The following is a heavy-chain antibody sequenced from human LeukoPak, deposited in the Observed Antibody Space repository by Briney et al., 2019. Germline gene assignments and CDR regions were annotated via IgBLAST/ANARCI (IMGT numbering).Heavy chain of an antibody. CDR2: ISSTGGDS. Sequence: GGSLRLSCAASGFTFSGSAMSWVRQAPGKGLDWVSLISSTGGDSYYADSVKGRFTISRDNSKDTLYLQMDSLRAEDTAIYYCARDIQLSTWGLGTKVTVSS. J-gene: IGHJ3*01. CDR1: GFTFSGSA. D-gene: IGHD5-24*01. V-gene: IGHV3-23*01. CDR3: ARDIQLST.